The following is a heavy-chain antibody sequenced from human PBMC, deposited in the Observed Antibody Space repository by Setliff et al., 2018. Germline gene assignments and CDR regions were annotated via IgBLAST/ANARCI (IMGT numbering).Heavy chain of an antibody. CDR3: VKDMAGSYFDGRFDY. D-gene: IGHD1-26*01. CDR2: ITWNSDNT. V-gene: IGHV3-9*01. J-gene: IGHJ4*02. CDR1: GVSINSLN. Sequence: LSLTCAVSGVSINSLNWWTWVRQVPGKGLEWVAGITWNSDNTGYADSVKGRFTISRDNAKNSLSLQMNSLRVEDTALYYCVKDMAGSYFDGRFDYWGPGTLVTVSS.